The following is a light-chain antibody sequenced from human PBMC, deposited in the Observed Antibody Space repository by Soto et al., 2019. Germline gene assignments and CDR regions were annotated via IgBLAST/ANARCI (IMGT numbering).Light chain of an antibody. Sequence: EVVMTQSPATLSLSTGDRATVSCRASQGIGSNLAWYQQKPGQAPRLLIYGASTRAAGVQARFSGSGSGTEVTLTISSLLSEDFALYYCQQYSDWPPVTFGGVTKVEIK. CDR1: QGIGSN. CDR3: QQYSDWPPVT. J-gene: IGKJ4*01. CDR2: GAS. V-gene: IGKV3-15*01.